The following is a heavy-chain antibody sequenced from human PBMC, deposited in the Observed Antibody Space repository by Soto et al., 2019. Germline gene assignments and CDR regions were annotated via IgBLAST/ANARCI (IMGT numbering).Heavy chain of an antibody. CDR1: GFTFSSYS. CDR2: ISSSSSTI. J-gene: IGHJ5*02. V-gene: IGHV3-48*01. D-gene: IGHD3-3*01. Sequence: GGSLRLSCAASGFTFSSYSMNWVRQAPGKGLEWVSYISSSSSTIYYADSVKGRFTISRDNAKNSLYLQMNSLRAEDTAVYYCARVPYYDFWSGTNWFDPWGQGTLVTVSS. CDR3: ARVPYYDFWSGTNWFDP.